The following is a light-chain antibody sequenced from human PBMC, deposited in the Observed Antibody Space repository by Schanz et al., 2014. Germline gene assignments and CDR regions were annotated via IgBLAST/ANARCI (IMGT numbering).Light chain of an antibody. CDR3: AAWDDSLNGFGV. Sequence: QSVLTQPPSASGTPGQRVTISCSGSSSNIGSNFVYWYQQLPGTAPKLLIYHNDHRPSGVPDRFSGSKSDTSASLAISGLQSEDEADYYCAAWDDSLNGFGVFGGGTKLTVL. J-gene: IGLJ3*02. CDR1: SSNIGSNF. CDR2: HND. V-gene: IGLV1-44*01.